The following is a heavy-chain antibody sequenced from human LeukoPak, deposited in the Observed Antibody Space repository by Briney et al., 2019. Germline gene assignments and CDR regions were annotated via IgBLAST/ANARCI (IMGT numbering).Heavy chain of an antibody. Sequence: GGSLRLSCAASGFTFSNTWVIWVRQAPGKGLEWVALIKSKTDGGTTDYAAPVKGRFTISRDDSKNTLYLQMNSLKTEDTAVYYCTTIRPWEPSDYWGQGTLVTVSS. CDR3: TTIRPWEPSDY. CDR2: IKSKTDGGTT. J-gene: IGHJ4*02. CDR1: GFTFSNTW. V-gene: IGHV3-15*01. D-gene: IGHD1-26*01.